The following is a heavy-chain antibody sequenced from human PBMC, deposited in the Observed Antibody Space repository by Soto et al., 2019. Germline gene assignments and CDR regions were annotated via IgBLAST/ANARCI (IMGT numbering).Heavy chain of an antibody. D-gene: IGHD5-12*01. V-gene: IGHV3-23*01. Sequence: QPGGSLRLSCAASGFTFASYAMSWVRQAPGKGLEWVSAIPGRGDNTYYAASVKGRFTISRDNSKNTLYLQMSGLRAEDTAVYHCAKVGGFSAYDITRYGMDVWGQGTTVTVSS. CDR1: GFTFASYA. CDR2: IPGRGDNT. J-gene: IGHJ6*02. CDR3: AKVGGFSAYDITRYGMDV.